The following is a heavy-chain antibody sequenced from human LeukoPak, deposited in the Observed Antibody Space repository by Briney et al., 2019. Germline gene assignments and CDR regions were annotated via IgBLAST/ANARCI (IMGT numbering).Heavy chain of an antibody. CDR2: MSGSGYYT. CDR3: ARDLPRIAAAVYYYGMDV. Sequence: GGSLRLSCAASGFAFSNFAMSWVRQAPGKGLEWVSAMSGSGYYTYYVESVKGRFTISRDNSKNTLYLHMNSLRADDTAVYYCARDLPRIAAAVYYYGMDVWGQGTTVTVSS. V-gene: IGHV3-23*01. CDR1: GFAFSNFA. J-gene: IGHJ6*02. D-gene: IGHD6-13*01.